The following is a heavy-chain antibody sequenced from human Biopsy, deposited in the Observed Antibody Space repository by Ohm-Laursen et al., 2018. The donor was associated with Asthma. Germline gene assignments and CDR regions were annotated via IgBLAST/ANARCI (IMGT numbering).Heavy chain of an antibody. D-gene: IGHD2-15*01. CDR1: GGSIRSHD. J-gene: IGHJ5*02. CDR2: VSHTGST. CDR3: ARLADCSGGACYSYGWFDP. Sequence: SETLSLTCTVSGGSIRSHDWTWIRLPPGKGLEYIGDVSHTGSTNYNPSLKSRVTMSLDTSKSQFSLRLTSVTPADTAAYYCARLADCSGGACYSYGWFDPWGQGTRVTVSS. V-gene: IGHV4-59*11.